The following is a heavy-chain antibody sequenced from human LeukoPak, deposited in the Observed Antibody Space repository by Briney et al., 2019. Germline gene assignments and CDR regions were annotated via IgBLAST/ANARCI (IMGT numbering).Heavy chain of an antibody. CDR2: IKSKTDGGIK. V-gene: IGHV3-15*01. J-gene: IGHJ4*02. CDR1: GLILSNAW. Sequence: GGSLRLSCAASGLILSNAWMTWVRQAPGKGLEWVARIKSKTDGGIKDYAAPVKGTFTISRDDSENTVYLQMNSLKIEDTAVYYCATGRSGYFDSWGQGTLVFVSS. CDR3: ATGRSGYFDS.